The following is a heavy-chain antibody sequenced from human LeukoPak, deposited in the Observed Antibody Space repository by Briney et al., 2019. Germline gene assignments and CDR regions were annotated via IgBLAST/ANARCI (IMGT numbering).Heavy chain of an antibody. CDR2: ISGSGGST. D-gene: IGHD2-15*01. J-gene: IGHJ4*02. Sequence: GGSLRLSCAASGFTFSYAWMSWVRQAPGKGLEWVSAISGSGGSTYYADSVKGRFTISRDNSKNTLYLQMNSLRAEDTAVYYCAKVQGDCSGGSCYSEDYYFDYWGQGTLVTVSS. CDR3: AKVQGDCSGGSCYSEDYYFDY. CDR1: GFTFSYAW. V-gene: IGHV3-23*01.